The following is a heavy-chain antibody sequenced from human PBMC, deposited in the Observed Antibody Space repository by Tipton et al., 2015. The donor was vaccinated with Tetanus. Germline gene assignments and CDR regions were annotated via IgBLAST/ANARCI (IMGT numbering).Heavy chain of an antibody. Sequence: QLVQSGPEVKKPGASVKVSCKAFGYTFTGFYLHWVRQAPGQGLEWMGWILPKSGDTKFAQRFQGRVTMTRDTSLSAAYLEVNRLRADDTAVYYCGILVRGVVLTRVIEHWGQGALVIVSS. V-gene: IGHV1-2*02. CDR3: GILVRGVVLTRVIEH. D-gene: IGHD3-10*01. J-gene: IGHJ4*02. CDR1: GYTFTGFY. CDR2: ILPKSGDT.